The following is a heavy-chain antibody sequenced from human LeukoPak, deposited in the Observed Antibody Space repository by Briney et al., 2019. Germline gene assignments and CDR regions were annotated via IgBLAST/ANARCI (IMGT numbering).Heavy chain of an antibody. CDR3: AKDTVPYCSGGSCYSRTSFDY. J-gene: IGHJ4*02. V-gene: IGHV3-30*04. CDR2: ISYDGSNK. D-gene: IGHD2-15*01. CDR1: GFTFSSYA. Sequence: GGSLRLSCAASGFTFSSYAMHWVRQAPGKGLEWVAVISYDGSNKYYAGSVKGRFTISRDNSKNTLYLQMNSLRAEDTAVYYCAKDTVPYCSGGSCYSRTSFDYWGQGTLVTVSS.